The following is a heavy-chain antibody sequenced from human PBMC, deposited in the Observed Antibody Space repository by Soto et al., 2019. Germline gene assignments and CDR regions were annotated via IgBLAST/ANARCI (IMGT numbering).Heavy chain of an antibody. D-gene: IGHD6-19*01. V-gene: IGHV4-34*01. J-gene: IGHJ3*02. CDR2: INHSGST. Sequence: ETLSLTCAVYGGSFSGYYWSWIRQPPGKGLEWIGEINHSGSTNYNPSLKSRVTISVDTSKNQFSLKLSSVTAADTAVYYCARGGGGGWYAFDIWGQGTMVTVSS. CDR1: GGSFSGYY. CDR3: ARGGGGGWYAFDI.